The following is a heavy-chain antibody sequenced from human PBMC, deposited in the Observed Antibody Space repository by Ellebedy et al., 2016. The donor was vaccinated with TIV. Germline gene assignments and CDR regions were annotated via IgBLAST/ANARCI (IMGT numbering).Heavy chain of an antibody. V-gene: IGHV3-21*01. CDR1: GFTFSSYS. D-gene: IGHD3-16*02. CDR3: ARITFGGVIATES. Sequence: GESLKISXAASGFTFSSYSMNWVRQAPGKGLEWVSSISSSSTYIYYADSVKGRFTISRDNAKNSLYLQMNSLRAEDTAVYYCARITFGGVIATESWGQGTLVTVSS. CDR2: ISSSSTYI. J-gene: IGHJ4*02.